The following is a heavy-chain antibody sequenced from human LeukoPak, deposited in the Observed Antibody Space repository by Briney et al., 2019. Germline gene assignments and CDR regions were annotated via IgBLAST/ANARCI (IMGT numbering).Heavy chain of an antibody. CDR2: INHRGST. V-gene: IGHV4-34*01. J-gene: IGHJ4*02. D-gene: IGHD3-10*01. CDR1: GGSFSGYY. Sequence: PSETLSLTCAVYGGSFSGYYWTWIRQSPGEGLEWIGEINHRGSTNYNPPLKSRVTMSLDTFKTEFSLRLTAVTAADTAVYYCARGSITMPAAPFDYWGQGTLVTVSP. CDR3: ARGSITMPAAPFDY.